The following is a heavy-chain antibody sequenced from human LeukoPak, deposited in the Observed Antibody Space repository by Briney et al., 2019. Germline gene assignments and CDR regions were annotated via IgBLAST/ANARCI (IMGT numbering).Heavy chain of an antibody. D-gene: IGHD5-24*01. CDR2: ISSSSTI. CDR1: GFTFSSYS. Sequence: GGSLRLSCAASGFTFSSYSMNWVRQAPGKGLEWVSYISSSSTIYYADSVKGRFTISRDNAKNSLYLQMNSLRAEDTAVYYCARLETDGYSHFDYWGQGTLVTVSS. CDR3: ARLETDGYSHFDY. J-gene: IGHJ4*02. V-gene: IGHV3-48*01.